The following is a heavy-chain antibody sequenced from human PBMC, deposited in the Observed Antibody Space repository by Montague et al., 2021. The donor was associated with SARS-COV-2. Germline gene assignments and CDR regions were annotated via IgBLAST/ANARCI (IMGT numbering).Heavy chain of an antibody. CDR3: VAGGDSANAAAY. CDR2: VFYTGTP. D-gene: IGHD2-2*01. Sequence: SETLSLTCTVSGGSITNSHYYWGWIRQPPGKGLEWIGSVFYTGTPYYNPSLTARVTISVDTSKNQFSLKMYSVTAADTATYFCVAGGDSANAAAYWGQGTLVTVSS. V-gene: IGHV4-39*07. J-gene: IGHJ4*02. CDR1: GGSITNSHYY.